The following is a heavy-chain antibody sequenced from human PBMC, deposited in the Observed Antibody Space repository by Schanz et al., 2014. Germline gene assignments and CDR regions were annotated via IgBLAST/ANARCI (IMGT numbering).Heavy chain of an antibody. D-gene: IGHD3-3*01. V-gene: IGHV1-18*01. Sequence: QVHLVQSGAEVKRPGATVKVSCKASGYIFINSGISWVRQAPGQGLEWMGWISVYNHNKEYDQKFQGRVTMTTDTSTSTACMALTDLRSDDTAVYYCARDRRFFDRDGLYYFDSWGQGTLVTVSS. CDR1: GYIFINSG. CDR3: ARDRRFFDRDGLYYFDS. CDR2: ISVYNHNK. J-gene: IGHJ4*02.